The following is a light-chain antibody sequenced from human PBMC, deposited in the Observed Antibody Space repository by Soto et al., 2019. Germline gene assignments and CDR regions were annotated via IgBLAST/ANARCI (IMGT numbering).Light chain of an antibody. CDR3: QQRGDWPPIT. CDR1: QSVSTF. Sequence: EIVLTQSPGTLSLSPGERAILSCRASQSVSTFLAWFQQKPGQPPRLLIYKASNRTTGIPARFSGSGSGTDFTLTISSLEPEDFAVYYCQQRGDWPPITFGQGTRLEIK. J-gene: IGKJ5*01. V-gene: IGKV3-11*01. CDR2: KAS.